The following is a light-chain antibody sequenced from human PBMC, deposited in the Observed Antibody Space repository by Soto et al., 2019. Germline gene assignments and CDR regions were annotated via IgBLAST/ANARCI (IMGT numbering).Light chain of an antibody. J-gene: IGLJ1*01. Sequence: QSALTQPPSASGSPGQSVTISCTGTKSDIGVYDFLSWYQHHPGKAPRLIIYEVVQRPSGVPDRFSGSKSGNTASLTVSGLQAADEADYFCKSYAGSNTYVFGSGTKLTVL. CDR3: KSYAGSNTYV. CDR2: EVV. V-gene: IGLV2-8*01. CDR1: KSDIGVYDF.